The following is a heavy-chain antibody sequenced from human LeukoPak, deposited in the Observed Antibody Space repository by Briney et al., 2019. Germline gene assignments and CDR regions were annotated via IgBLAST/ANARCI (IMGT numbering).Heavy chain of an antibody. V-gene: IGHV3-23*01. Sequence: GGSLRLSCAASGFTFSSYAISWVRQAPGKGLEWVSAISGSGGSTYYADSVKGRFTISRDNSKNTLYLQMNSLRAEDTAVYYCAKRRYNWNYAFDYWGQGTLVTVSS. CDR3: AKRRYNWNYAFDY. CDR1: GFTFSSYA. J-gene: IGHJ4*02. CDR2: ISGSGGST. D-gene: IGHD1-7*01.